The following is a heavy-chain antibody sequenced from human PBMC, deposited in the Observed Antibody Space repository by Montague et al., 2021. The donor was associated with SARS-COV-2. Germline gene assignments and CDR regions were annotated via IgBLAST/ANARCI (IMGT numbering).Heavy chain of an antibody. CDR1: GGSISSSTYS. J-gene: IGHJ4*02. Sequence: SETLSLTCTVSGGSISSSTYSWGWIRQPPGKGLEWIGNLYYGGAISYTPSLSSRVTISVDTSKNQFSLKLRSVTAADTAVYFCASVGRKQNDYFDYWGQGTLVTVSS. V-gene: IGHV4-39*01. D-gene: IGHD1-1*01. CDR2: LYYGGAI. CDR3: ASVGRKQNDYFDY.